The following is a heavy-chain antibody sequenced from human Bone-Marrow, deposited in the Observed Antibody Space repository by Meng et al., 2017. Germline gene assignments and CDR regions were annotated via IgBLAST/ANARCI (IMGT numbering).Heavy chain of an antibody. CDR3: VRSHSGFLDY. V-gene: IGHV6-1*01. CDR1: GDSASSNSAA. Sequence: HVQLQQSGPGLVKPSQTPPLTCSISGDSASSNSAAWNWIRQSPSRGLEWLGRTYYRSKWSNDYAVSVRSRITINPDTSKNQFSLQLNSVTPEDTAVYYCVRSHSGFLDYWGQGTLVTVSS. CDR2: TYYRSKWSN. J-gene: IGHJ4*02. D-gene: IGHD3-10*01.